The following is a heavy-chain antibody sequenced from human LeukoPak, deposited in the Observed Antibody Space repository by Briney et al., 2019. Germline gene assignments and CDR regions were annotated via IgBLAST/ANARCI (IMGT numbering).Heavy chain of an antibody. Sequence: SGPTLVRPTQTLTLTCTLSGFSVSSTGMYVGWIRQPPGKALEWLALIYWNDQKRYWPSLSGRLTITKDTSKNQVVLTMTDMDPVDTGTYFCALTTNNDGYFFFAEYFQHWDQGSLVTVSS. CDR1: GFSVSSTGMY. J-gene: IGHJ1*01. CDR3: ALTTNNDGYFFFAEYFQH. D-gene: IGHD2-21*01. V-gene: IGHV2-5*01. CDR2: IYWNDQK.